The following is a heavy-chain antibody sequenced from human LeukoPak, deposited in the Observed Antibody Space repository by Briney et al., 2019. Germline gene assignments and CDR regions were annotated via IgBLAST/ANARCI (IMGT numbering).Heavy chain of an antibody. J-gene: IGHJ6*02. CDR1: GFIFSSYS. D-gene: IGHD6-13*01. Sequence: PGGSLRLSCAASGFIFSSYSMSWVRQAPGKGLEWVSVITGSGGNTYYADSVKGRFTISKDNSENTVYLQMSSLRVDDTAVYYCAEAASSSWPSYYYGMDVWGQGTTVTVSS. CDR2: ITGSGGNT. CDR3: AEAASSSWPSYYYGMDV. V-gene: IGHV3-23*01.